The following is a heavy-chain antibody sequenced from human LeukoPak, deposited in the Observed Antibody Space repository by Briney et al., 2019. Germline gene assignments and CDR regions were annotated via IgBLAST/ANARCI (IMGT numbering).Heavy chain of an antibody. D-gene: IGHD4-17*01. V-gene: IGHV1-2*02. Sequence: ASVKVSCKASGYTFTGYYMHWVRQAPGQGLEWMGWINPNSGGTNYAQKFQGRVTMTRDTSTSTAYMELSRLTSEDTAVFYCARGATVTTHVDYDCCYMDVWGKGTPVTVSS. CDR3: ARGATVTTHVDYDCCYMDV. CDR2: INPNSGGT. CDR1: GYTFTGYY. J-gene: IGHJ6*03.